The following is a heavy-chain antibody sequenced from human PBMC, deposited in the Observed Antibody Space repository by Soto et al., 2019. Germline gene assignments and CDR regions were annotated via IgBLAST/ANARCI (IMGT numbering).Heavy chain of an antibody. D-gene: IGHD1-1*01. CDR1: GGFVSSGSYY. V-gene: IGHV4-34*01. J-gene: IGHJ3*02. CDR3: ARVERGTATTVVDAFDI. Sequence: QVQLQQWGAGLLKPSETLSLTCAVYGGFVSSGSYYWSWIRQPPGKGLEWIGEMSHSGGTHFNPSLKSRVTRSVDTSMNQFSLKMSSVTAADTALYYCARVERGTATTVVDAFDIWGPGTMVTVSS. CDR2: MSHSGGT.